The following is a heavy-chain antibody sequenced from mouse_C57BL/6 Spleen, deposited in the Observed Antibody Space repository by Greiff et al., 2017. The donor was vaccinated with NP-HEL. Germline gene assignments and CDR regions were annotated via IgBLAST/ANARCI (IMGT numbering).Heavy chain of an antibody. CDR2: INPNNGGT. D-gene: IGHD2-4*01. J-gene: IGHJ1*03. V-gene: IGHV1-26*01. CDR3: AKYDYGQWNWYFDV. CDR1: GYTFTDYY. Sequence: VQLKQSGPELVKPGASVKISCKASGYTFTDYYMNWVKQSHGKSLEWIGDINPNNGGTSYNQKFKGKATLTVDKSSSTAYMELRSLTSEDSAVYYCAKYDYGQWNWYFDVWGTGTTVTVSS.